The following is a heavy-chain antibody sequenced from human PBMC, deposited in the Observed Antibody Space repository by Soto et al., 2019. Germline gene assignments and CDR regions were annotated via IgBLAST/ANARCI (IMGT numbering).Heavy chain of an antibody. V-gene: IGHV1-46*03. J-gene: IGHJ3*02. CDR1: GYTFTSYY. CDR2: INPSGGST. CDR3: ASDTLLNSDRRRTDAFDI. Sequence: GASVKVSCKASGYTFTSYYMHWVRQAPGQGLEWMGIINPSGGSTSYAQKFQGRVTMTRDTSTSTVYMELSSLRSEDTAVYYCASDTLLNSDRRRTDAFDIWGQGTMVTVSS. D-gene: IGHD2-21*01.